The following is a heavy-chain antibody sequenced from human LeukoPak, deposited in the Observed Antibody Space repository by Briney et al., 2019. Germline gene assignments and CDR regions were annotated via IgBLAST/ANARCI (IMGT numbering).Heavy chain of an antibody. D-gene: IGHD2-2*01. Sequence: GRSLRLSCAASGFTFSSYAMHWVRQASGKGLEWVGRIRSKANSYATAYAASVKGRFTISRDDSKNTAYLQMNSLKTEDTAVYYCLVVPAAAGSYWGQGTLVTVSS. CDR3: LVVPAAAGSY. CDR1: GFTFSSYA. CDR2: IRSKANSYAT. J-gene: IGHJ4*02. V-gene: IGHV3-73*01.